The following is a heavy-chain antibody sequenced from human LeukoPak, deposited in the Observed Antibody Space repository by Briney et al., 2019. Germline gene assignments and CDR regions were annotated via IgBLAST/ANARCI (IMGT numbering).Heavy chain of an antibody. CDR2: ISSSSTYI. CDR3: ARDFQPRYCSSSSCSPA. CDR1: GFTFSSYS. D-gene: IGHD2-2*01. V-gene: IGHV3-21*04. J-gene: IGHJ6*02. Sequence: PGGSLRLSCAASGFTFSSYSMTWVRQAPGKGLEWVSSISSSSTYIYYADSVKGRFTISRDNAKSSLYLQMSSLRPEDTATYYCARDFQPRYCSSSSCSPAWGQGTTVTVSS.